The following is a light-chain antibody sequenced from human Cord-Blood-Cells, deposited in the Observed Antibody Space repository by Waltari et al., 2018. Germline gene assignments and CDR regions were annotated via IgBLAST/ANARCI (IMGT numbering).Light chain of an antibody. CDR3: QQSYSTRLT. CDR2: AAS. J-gene: IGKJ4*01. Sequence: TQSPSSLSASVGDRVTITCRASQSISSYLNWYQQKPGKAPKLLIYAASSLQSGVQSRFSGSGSGTDFTLTISSLQPEDFATYYCQQSYSTRLTFGGWTKVEIK. CDR1: QSISSY. V-gene: IGKV1-39*01.